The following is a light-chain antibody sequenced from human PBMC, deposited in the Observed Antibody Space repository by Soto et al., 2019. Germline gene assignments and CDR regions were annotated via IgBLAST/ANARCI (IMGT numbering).Light chain of an antibody. CDR3: QQSYSTPFT. V-gene: IGKV1-39*01. Sequence: DIQMTQSPSSLSASVGDSVTITCRASQSISNYLNWYQQKPGKAPMLLVYAASSLQSGVPSRFSGSGSGTDFTLTISSLQPEDFATYYYQQSYSTPFTFGPGTKVDIK. CDR2: AAS. J-gene: IGKJ3*01. CDR1: QSISNY.